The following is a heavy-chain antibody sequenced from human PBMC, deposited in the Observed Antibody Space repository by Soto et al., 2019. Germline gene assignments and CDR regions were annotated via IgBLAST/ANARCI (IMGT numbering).Heavy chain of an antibody. D-gene: IGHD5-12*01. J-gene: IGHJ6*01. CDR3: ARVPVEMATIGYYSHYGVEV. CDR2: IFYSENT. V-gene: IGHV4-61*01. Sequence: SETLSLTCTFSVGSVTSGSHYCSWIRQPPGKGLEYIGYIFYSENTSYHPSLKSRVTISVDTSKNQFSLKLSSVTAADTALYYCARVPVEMATIGYYSHYGVEVWGEATTVIVSS. CDR1: VGSVTSGSHY.